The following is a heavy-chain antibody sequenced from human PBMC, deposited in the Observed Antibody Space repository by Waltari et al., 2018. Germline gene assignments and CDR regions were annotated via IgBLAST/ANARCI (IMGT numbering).Heavy chain of an antibody. CDR1: GGSFSGYY. V-gene: IGHV4-34*01. CDR3: ARDVVVRVGIAGGVDY. D-gene: IGHD2-2*01. CDR2: INHSGST. Sequence: QVQLQQWGAGLLKPSETLSLTCAVYGGSFSGYYWRWIRQPPGKGLEWIGEINHSGSTNYNPSLKSRVTISVDTSKNQFSLKLSSVTAADTAVYYCARDVVVRVGIAGGVDYWGQGTLVTVSS. J-gene: IGHJ4*02.